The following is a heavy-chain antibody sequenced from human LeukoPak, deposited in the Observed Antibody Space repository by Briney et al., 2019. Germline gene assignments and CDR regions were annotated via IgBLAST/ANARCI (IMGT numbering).Heavy chain of an antibody. V-gene: IGHV1-69*04. CDR2: IIPIFGIA. CDR1: GGTFSSYA. CDR3: ARVYYYGSGSYYSMNWFDP. J-gene: IGHJ5*02. Sequence: GSLVKVSCKASGGTFSSYAISWVRQAPGQGLEWMGRIIPIFGIANYAQKFQGRVTITADKSTSTAYMELSSLRSEDTAVYYCARVYYYGSGSYYSMNWFDPWGQGTLVTVSS. D-gene: IGHD3-10*01.